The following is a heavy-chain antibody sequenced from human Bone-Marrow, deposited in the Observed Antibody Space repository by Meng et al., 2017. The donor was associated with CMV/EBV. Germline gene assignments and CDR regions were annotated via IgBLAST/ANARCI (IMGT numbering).Heavy chain of an antibody. V-gene: IGHV3-43*01. J-gene: IGHJ3*02. CDR2: ISWDGGST. CDR3: TTPKYYYDSSGYSHDAFDI. D-gene: IGHD3-22*01. CDR1: GFTFDDYT. Sequence: GGSLRLSCAASGFTFDDYTMHWVRQAPGKGLEWVSLISWDGGSTYYADSVKGRFTISRDNSKNSLYLQMNSLKTEDTAVYYCTTPKYYYDSSGYSHDAFDIWGQGTMVTVSS.